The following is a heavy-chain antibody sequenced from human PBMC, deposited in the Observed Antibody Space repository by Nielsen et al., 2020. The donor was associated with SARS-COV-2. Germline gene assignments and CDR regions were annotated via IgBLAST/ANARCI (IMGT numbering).Heavy chain of an antibody. CDR3: ARGGSYDFWGGADY. V-gene: IGHV3-30*03. CDR2: VSNDGNIQ. J-gene: IGHJ4*02. Sequence: GESLKISCAASGFTFSIYAMHWVRQAPGKGLEWVAVVSNDGNIQYYSDSVKGRFTISRDNSKNTVYLQMNSLRPEDTAVYYCARGGSYDFWGGADYWGQGTLVTVSS. D-gene: IGHD3-3*01. CDR1: GFTFSIYA.